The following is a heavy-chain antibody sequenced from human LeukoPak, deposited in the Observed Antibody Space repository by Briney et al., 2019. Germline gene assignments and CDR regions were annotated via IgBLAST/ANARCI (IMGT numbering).Heavy chain of an antibody. J-gene: IGHJ4*02. V-gene: IGHV4-59*08. CDR2: IYYSGST. CDR3: AGELPSLGVDY. D-gene: IGHD3-16*01. Sequence: SETLSLTCAVYGGSFSGYYWSWIRQPPGKGLEWIGYIYYSGSTNYNPSLKNRVTISVDTSKNQFSLKLSSVTAADTAVYYCAGELPSLGVDYWGQGTLVTVSS. CDR1: GGSFSGYY.